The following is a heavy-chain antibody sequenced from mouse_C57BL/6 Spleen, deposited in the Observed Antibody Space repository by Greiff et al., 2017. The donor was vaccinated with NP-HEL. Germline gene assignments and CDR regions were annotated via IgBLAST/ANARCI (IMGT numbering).Heavy chain of an antibody. CDR1: GYTFTDYY. CDR3: ARFYSNYAYYFDY. V-gene: IGHV1-26*01. CDR2: INPNNGGT. J-gene: IGHJ2*01. Sequence: EVKLQQSGPELVKPGASVKISCKASGYTFTDYYMNWVKQSHGKSLEWIGDINPNNGGTSYNQKFKGKATLTVDKSSSTAYMELRSLTSEDSAVYYCARFYSNYAYYFDYWGQGTTLTVSS. D-gene: IGHD2-5*01.